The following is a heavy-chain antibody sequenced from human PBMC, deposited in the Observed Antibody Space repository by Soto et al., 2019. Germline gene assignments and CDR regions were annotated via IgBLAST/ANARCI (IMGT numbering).Heavy chain of an antibody. Sequence: PGGSLRLSCAASGFTFSSYGMHWVRQAPGKGLEWVAVIFYNGSNKYYADSVKGRFTITRDNSKNTLYLQMNSLRAEDTAVYYCARERTDYGDYEGDWFDPWGQGTLVTVSS. J-gene: IGHJ5*02. CDR1: GFTFSSYG. V-gene: IGHV3-33*08. CDR3: ARERTDYGDYEGDWFDP. CDR2: IFYNGSNK. D-gene: IGHD4-17*01.